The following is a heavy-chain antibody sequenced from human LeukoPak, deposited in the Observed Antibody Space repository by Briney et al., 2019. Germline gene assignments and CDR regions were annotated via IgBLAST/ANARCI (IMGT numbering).Heavy chain of an antibody. Sequence: SETLSLTCAVYGGSFSGYYWSWIRQPPGKGLEWIGEINHSGSTNYNPSLKSRVTISVDTSKDQFSLKLSSVTAADTAVYYCARGPSTYYYDSSGYSGNSNDYWGQGTLVTVSS. D-gene: IGHD3-22*01. V-gene: IGHV4-34*01. J-gene: IGHJ4*02. CDR1: GGSFSGYY. CDR3: ARGPSTYYYDSSGYSGNSNDY. CDR2: INHSGST.